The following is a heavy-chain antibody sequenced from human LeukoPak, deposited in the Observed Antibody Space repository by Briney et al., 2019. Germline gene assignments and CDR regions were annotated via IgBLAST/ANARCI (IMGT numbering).Heavy chain of an antibody. D-gene: IGHD6-19*01. CDR3: ATKQWLAPPPDS. CDR2: INTDGTVT. V-gene: IGHV3-74*01. J-gene: IGHJ4*02. Sequence: GGSLRLSCAASGFTFSKYWMLWVRQAPGKGLESVSRINTDGTVTTYADSVKGRFTVSRDNADNTMFLQMNNVRDEDTAVYYCATKQWLAPPPDSWGQGTPVTVSS. CDR1: GFTFSKYW.